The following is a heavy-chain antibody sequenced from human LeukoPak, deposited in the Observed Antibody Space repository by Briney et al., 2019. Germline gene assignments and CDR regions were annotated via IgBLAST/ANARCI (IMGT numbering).Heavy chain of an antibody. CDR3: ANWGGTQTIGDIWYGPLDY. CDR1: GFAFSSSN. CDR2: ITSDAYI. D-gene: IGHD7-27*01. J-gene: IGHJ4*02. Sequence: GGSLRLSCAASGFAFSSSNLNWFRQAPGKGLEWVSSITSDAYIYYADSVKGRFRPSRDNSRNTVYLEMNSLRVDDTGVYFCANWGGTQTIGDIWYGPLDYWGQGTQVTVSS. V-gene: IGHV3-21*04.